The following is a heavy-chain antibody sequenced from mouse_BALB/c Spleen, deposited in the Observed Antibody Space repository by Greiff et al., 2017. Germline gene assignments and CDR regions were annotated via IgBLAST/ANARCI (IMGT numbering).Heavy chain of an antibody. CDR3: AREGGNYNRRSFAY. D-gene: IGHD2-1*01. J-gene: IGHJ3*01. Sequence: EVQLQQSGAELVRSGASVKLSCTASGFNIKDTYMHWVKQRPEQGLEWIGRIDPANGNTKYDPKFQGKATITADTSSSTAYMQLSSLTSEDSAVYFCAREGGNYNRRSFAYWGQGTLVTVSA. CDR2: IDPANGNT. V-gene: IGHV14-3*02. CDR1: GFNIKDTY.